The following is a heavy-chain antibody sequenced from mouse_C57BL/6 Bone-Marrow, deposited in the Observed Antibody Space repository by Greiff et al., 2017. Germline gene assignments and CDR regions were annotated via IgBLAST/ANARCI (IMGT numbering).Heavy chain of an antibody. D-gene: IGHD2-1*01. J-gene: IGHJ3*01. Sequence: VQLQQSGAELVKPGASVKISCKASGYAFSSYWMNWVKQRPGKGLEWIGQIYPGDGDTNYNGKFKGKATLTADKSSSTASMQLSSLTSEDSAVYFCASRYYGNYAWFAYWGQGTLVTVSA. V-gene: IGHV1-80*01. CDR2: IYPGDGDT. CDR1: GYAFSSYW. CDR3: ASRYYGNYAWFAY.